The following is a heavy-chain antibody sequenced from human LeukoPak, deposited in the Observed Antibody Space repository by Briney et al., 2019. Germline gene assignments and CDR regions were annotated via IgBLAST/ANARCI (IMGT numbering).Heavy chain of an antibody. Sequence: GGSLRLSCAASGFTFDDYGMSWVRQAPGKGLEWVSGINWIGGSTGYADSVKGRFTISRDNAKNSLYLQMNSLRAEDTALYYCARYYDYGSGSYAFDYWGQGTLVTVSS. CDR2: INWIGGST. CDR1: GFTFDDYG. CDR3: ARYYDYGSGSYAFDY. D-gene: IGHD3-10*01. V-gene: IGHV3-20*04. J-gene: IGHJ4*02.